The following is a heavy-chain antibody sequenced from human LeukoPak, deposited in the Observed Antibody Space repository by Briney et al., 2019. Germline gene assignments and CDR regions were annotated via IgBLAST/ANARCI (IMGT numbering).Heavy chain of an antibody. D-gene: IGHD3-3*01. CDR3: ARGTHPLRFLEWLLEDYGMDV. J-gene: IGHJ6*02. Sequence: ASVKVPCKASGYTFTSYDINWVRQATGQGLEWMGWMNPNSGNTGYAQKFQGRVTMTRNTSISTAYMELSSLRSEDTAVYYCARGTHPLRFLEWLLEDYGMDVWGQGTTVTVSS. V-gene: IGHV1-8*01. CDR1: GYTFTSYD. CDR2: MNPNSGNT.